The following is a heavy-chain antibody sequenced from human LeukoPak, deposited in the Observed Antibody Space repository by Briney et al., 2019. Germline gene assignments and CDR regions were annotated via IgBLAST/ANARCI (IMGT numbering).Heavy chain of an antibody. J-gene: IGHJ4*02. CDR1: GYTFTSYY. V-gene: IGHV1-46*01. CDR2: INPSGGST. D-gene: IGHD2-2*01. Sequence: ASVKVSCKASGYTFTSYYMHWVRQAPGQGLEWMGIINPSGGSTSYAQKFQGRVTMTRDTSTSTVYMELSSLRSEDTAVYYCATDRDIVAVPAALGFWGQGTLVTVSS. CDR3: ATDRDIVAVPAALGF.